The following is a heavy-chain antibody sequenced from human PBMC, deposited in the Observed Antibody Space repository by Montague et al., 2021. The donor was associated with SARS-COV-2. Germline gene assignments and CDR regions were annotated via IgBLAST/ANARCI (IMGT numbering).Heavy chain of an antibody. V-gene: IGHV4-61*02. J-gene: IGHJ6*02. CDR2: IYTSGST. Sequence: TLSLTCTVSGGSISSGSYYWSWIRQPAGKGLEWIGRIYTSGSTNYNPSLKSRVTISVDTSKNQFSLKLSSVTAADTAVYYCARAPDVATAMVIYYYGMDVWGQGTTVTVSS. CDR3: ARAPDVATAMVIYYYGMDV. CDR1: GGSISSGSYY. D-gene: IGHD5-18*01.